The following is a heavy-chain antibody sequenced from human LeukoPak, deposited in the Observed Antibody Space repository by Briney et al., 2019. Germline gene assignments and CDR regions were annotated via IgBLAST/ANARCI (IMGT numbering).Heavy chain of an antibody. CDR3: ARDLWKYSSSWGTLDY. Sequence: GGSLRLSCAASGFTFTSYAMHWVRQAPGKGLEWVAVISYDGTDKYYADSVKGRFTISRDNAKNSLYLQMNSLRAEDTAVYYCARDLWKYSSSWGTLDYWGQGTLVTVSS. D-gene: IGHD6-13*01. CDR1: GFTFTSYA. CDR2: ISYDGTDK. J-gene: IGHJ4*02. V-gene: IGHV3-30*04.